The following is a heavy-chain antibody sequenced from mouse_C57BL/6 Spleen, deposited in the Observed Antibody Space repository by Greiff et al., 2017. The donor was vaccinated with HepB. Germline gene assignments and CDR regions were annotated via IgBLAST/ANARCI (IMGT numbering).Heavy chain of an antibody. J-gene: IGHJ4*01. D-gene: IGHD1-1*01. Sequence: EVKVVESGGGLVKPGGSLKLSCAASGFTFSDYGMHWVRQAPEKGLEWVAYISSGSSTIYYADTVKGRFTISRDNAQNTLFLQMTSLRSEDTAMYYCAAYYYGSSSYAMDYWGQGTSVTVSS. CDR3: AAYYYGSSSYAMDY. CDR1: GFTFSDYG. V-gene: IGHV5-17*01. CDR2: ISSGSSTI.